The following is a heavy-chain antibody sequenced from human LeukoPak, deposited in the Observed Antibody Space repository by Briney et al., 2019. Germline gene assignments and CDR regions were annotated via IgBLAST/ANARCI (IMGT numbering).Heavy chain of an antibody. CDR1: GGSISSSSYY. V-gene: IGHV4-39*07. CDR3: ARAGIAAAGTIRGVKYFQH. Sequence: PSETLSLTCTVSGGSISSSSYYWGWIRQPPGKGLEWIGSNSGSTYYNPSLKSRVTISVDTSKNQFSLKLSSVTAADTAVYYCARAGIAAAGTIRGVKYFQHWGQGTLVTVSS. J-gene: IGHJ1*01. D-gene: IGHD6-13*01. CDR2: NSGST.